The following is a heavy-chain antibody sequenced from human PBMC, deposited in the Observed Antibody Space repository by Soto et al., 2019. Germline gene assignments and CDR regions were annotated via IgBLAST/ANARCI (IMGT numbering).Heavy chain of an antibody. CDR2: INSDGSST. D-gene: IGHD2-2*01. J-gene: IGHJ6*03. Sequence: GGSLRLSCAASGFTFSSYWMHWVRQAPGKGPVWVSRINSDGSSTSYADSVKGRFTISRDNAKNTLYLQMNTLRAEDTAVYYCASRTSRGYYYYMDVWGKGTTVTVSS. CDR3: ASRTSRGYYYYMDV. V-gene: IGHV3-74*01. CDR1: GFTFSSYW.